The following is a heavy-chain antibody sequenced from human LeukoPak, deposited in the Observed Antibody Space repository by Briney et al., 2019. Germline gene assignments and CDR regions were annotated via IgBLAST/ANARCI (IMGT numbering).Heavy chain of an antibody. CDR2: ISSSGSTI. V-gene: IGHV3-48*03. CDR3: ARSYSNHLFGMDV. J-gene: IGHJ6*02. D-gene: IGHD4-11*01. CDR1: GFTFSSYE. Sequence: GGSLRLSCAASGFTFSSYEMNWVRQAPGKGLEWVSYISSSGSTIYYADSVKGRVAISRDNSQNTVFLQMNSVRVEDTAVYYCARSYSNHLFGMDVWGQGTAVTVSS.